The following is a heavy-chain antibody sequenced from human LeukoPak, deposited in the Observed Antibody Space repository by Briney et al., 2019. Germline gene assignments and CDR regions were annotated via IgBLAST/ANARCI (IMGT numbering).Heavy chain of an antibody. J-gene: IGHJ4*02. Sequence: GASVKVSCKASGYTFTSYGISWVRQAPGQGLEWMGWISAYNGNTNYAQKLQGRVTMTTDTSTSTAYVELRSLRSDDTAVYYCARVLPHYYDSSGYSKYPDYWGQGTLVTVSS. CDR2: ISAYNGNT. V-gene: IGHV1-18*01. CDR1: GYTFTSYG. D-gene: IGHD3-22*01. CDR3: ARVLPHYYDSSGYSKYPDY.